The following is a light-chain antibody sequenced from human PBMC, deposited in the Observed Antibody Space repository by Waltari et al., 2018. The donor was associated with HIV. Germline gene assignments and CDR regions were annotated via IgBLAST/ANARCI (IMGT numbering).Light chain of an antibody. CDR3: QQYNNWPPYT. CDR2: GAS. CDR1: ESLNSH. V-gene: IGKV3-15*01. J-gene: IGKJ2*01. Sequence: VMTQSPATKSKSRGETATLSCRASESLNSHLAWYQHKPGQPPRLLIYGASTRAAGIPARFSGSGSGTEFSLTISSLQSEDFAVYYCQQYNNWPPYTFGQGTRLEIK.